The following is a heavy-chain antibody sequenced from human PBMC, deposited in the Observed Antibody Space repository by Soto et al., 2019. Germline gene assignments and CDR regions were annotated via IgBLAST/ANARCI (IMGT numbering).Heavy chain of an antibody. CDR2: ISYDGSNK. CDR1: GFTFSSYG. Sequence: QVQLVESGGGVVQPGRSLRLSCAASGFTFSSYGMHWVRQAPGKGLEWVAVISYDGSNKYYADSVKGRFTISRDNPKNTLYLQMNSLRAEDTAVYYCAKDRALLRFLEWLLDDAFDIWGQGTMVTVSS. V-gene: IGHV3-30*18. D-gene: IGHD3-3*01. J-gene: IGHJ3*02. CDR3: AKDRALLRFLEWLLDDAFDI.